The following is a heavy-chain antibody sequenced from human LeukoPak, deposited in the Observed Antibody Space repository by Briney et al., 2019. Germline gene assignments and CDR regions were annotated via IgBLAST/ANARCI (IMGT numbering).Heavy chain of an antibody. D-gene: IGHD6-13*01. V-gene: IGHV3-48*01. CDR1: GFTFSSYS. CDR3: AKDQQALVPPRAFDY. Sequence: GGSLRLSCAASGFTFSSYSMNWVRQAPGKGREGVSYISSSSSTIYYADSVKGRFTISRDNSKNTLYLQMNSLRAEDTAVYYCAKDQQALVPPRAFDYWGQGTLVTVSS. J-gene: IGHJ4*02. CDR2: ISSSSSTI.